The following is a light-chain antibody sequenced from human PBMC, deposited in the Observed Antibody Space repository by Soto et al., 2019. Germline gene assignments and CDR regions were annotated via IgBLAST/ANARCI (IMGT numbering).Light chain of an antibody. Sequence: IQITQSPSSLSASVEDRFIVTCRASQSISNHLNWYQQKPGKAPKLLIFAASSLQSGVPSRFSGSRSGPDFTLTISSLQPEDFATYYCQQSYSSPPTFGQGTKVDIK. CDR1: QSISNH. V-gene: IGKV1-39*01. CDR2: AAS. CDR3: QQSYSSPPT. J-gene: IGKJ1*01.